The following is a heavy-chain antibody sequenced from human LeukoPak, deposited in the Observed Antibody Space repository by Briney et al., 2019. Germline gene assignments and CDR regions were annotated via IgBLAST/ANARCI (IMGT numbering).Heavy chain of an antibody. D-gene: IGHD2-15*01. V-gene: IGHV3-53*01. CDR1: GFTVSSTY. Sequence: GGSLRLSCAASGFTVSSTYMSWVRQAPGKGLEWVSVIYNGGNKYYIDSVKGRFTISRDTSKNTLYLQMNSLRAEDTAVYYCASRHCSGGGCYFAGADPFDYWGQGTLVTVSS. J-gene: IGHJ4*02. CDR3: ASRHCSGGGCYFAGADPFDY. CDR2: IYNGGNK.